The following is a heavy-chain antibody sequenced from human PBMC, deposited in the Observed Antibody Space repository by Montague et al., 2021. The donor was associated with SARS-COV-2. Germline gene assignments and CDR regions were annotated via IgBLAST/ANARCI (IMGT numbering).Heavy chain of an antibody. CDR3: ARARVLVPTARDWFDP. J-gene: IGHJ5*02. CDR2: IYYSGST. Sequence: TLSLTCTVSGGSIRSGGYYWSWIHQHPGKGLEWIGYIYYSGSTYYNPSLKSRLTISVDTSKNRFSLKLSSVTAADTAVYYCARARVLVPTARDWFDPWGQGTLVTVSS. D-gene: IGHD2-2*01. V-gene: IGHV4-31*03. CDR1: GGSIRSGGYY.